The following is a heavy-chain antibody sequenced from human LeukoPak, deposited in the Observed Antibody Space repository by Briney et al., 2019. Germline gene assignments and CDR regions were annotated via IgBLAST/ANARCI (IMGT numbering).Heavy chain of an antibody. CDR2: ISAYNDNT. J-gene: IGHJ4*02. Sequence: ASVKVSSKASGYTFTSYGISWVRQAPGQGLEWMGWISAYNDNTNYAQKLQGRVTMTTDTSTSTAYMELRSLRSDDTAVYYCARVHYDILTGYSYFDYWGQGTLVTVSS. D-gene: IGHD3-9*01. CDR1: GYTFTSYG. V-gene: IGHV1-18*01. CDR3: ARVHYDILTGYSYFDY.